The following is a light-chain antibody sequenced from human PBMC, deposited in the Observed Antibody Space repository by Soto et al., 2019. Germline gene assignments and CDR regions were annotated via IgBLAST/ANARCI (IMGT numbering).Light chain of an antibody. Sequence: ERLMTQSPATLSVSPGERATLSCRASQSVSSNLAWYQQKPGQAPRLLIYGASTRATGIPARFSGSGSGTEFTLTISSLQSEDFAVYYCQQYNNWPLLTFGQGTRLEIK. J-gene: IGKJ5*01. CDR1: QSVSSN. V-gene: IGKV3-15*01. CDR3: QQYNNWPLLT. CDR2: GAS.